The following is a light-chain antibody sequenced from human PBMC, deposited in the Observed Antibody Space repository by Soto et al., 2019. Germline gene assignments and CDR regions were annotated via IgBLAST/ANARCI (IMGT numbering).Light chain of an antibody. CDR2: GAS. CDR3: QQRSNWIT. CDR1: QSVSTN. J-gene: IGKJ5*01. V-gene: IGKV3-15*01. Sequence: EIVMTQSPATLSVSPGERATLSCRASQSVSTNLAWYQQKPGQGPRLLIHGASTRATGIPARFSGSGSGTEFTLTISSLQSEDFAVYYCQQRSNWITFGQGTRLEIK.